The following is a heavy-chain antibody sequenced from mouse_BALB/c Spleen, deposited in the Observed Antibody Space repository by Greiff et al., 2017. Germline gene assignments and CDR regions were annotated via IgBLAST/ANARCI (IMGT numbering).Heavy chain of an antibody. CDR1: GFTFSSYT. Sequence: EVKLVESGGGLVKPGGSLKLSCAASGFTFSSYTMSWVRQTPEKRLEWVATISSGGSYTYYPDSVKGRFTISRDNGKNTLYLQMSSLKSEDTAMYYCTREEKPYYGNYYYFDYWGQGTTLTVSS. D-gene: IGHD2-10*01. J-gene: IGHJ2*01. CDR2: ISSGGSYT. CDR3: TREEKPYYGNYYYFDY. V-gene: IGHV5-6-4*01.